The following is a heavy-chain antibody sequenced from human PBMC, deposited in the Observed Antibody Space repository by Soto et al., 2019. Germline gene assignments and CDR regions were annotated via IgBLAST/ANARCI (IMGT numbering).Heavy chain of an antibody. CDR3: ARSSQSTVTTFDH. CDR1: GGSIGSGGYY. CDR2: IYYSGST. V-gene: IGHV4-31*03. D-gene: IGHD4-17*01. J-gene: IGHJ5*02. Sequence: QVQLQESGPGLVKPSQTRSLTCTVSGGSIGSGGYYWSWIRQHPGKGLEWIGYIYYSGSTYYNPSLKSRVTISVDTSKNQFSLKLSSVLAADTAVYYCARSSQSTVTTFDHWGQGTLVTVSS.